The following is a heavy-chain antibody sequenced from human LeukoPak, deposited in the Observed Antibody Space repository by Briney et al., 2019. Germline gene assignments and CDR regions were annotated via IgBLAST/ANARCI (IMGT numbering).Heavy chain of an antibody. CDR1: GYSFTTYW. V-gene: IGHV5-51*01. D-gene: IGHD3-10*01. J-gene: IGHJ4*02. Sequence: GESLKISCQGSGYSFTTYWIGWVRQMPGKGLEWMGIIYPGDSDTRYSPSFQGQVAISADKSINTAYLQWSSLKASDTAMYYCARSPHYHYGSAGMPPFAYWGQGTLVTVSS. CDR3: ARSPHYHYGSAGMPPFAY. CDR2: IYPGDSDT.